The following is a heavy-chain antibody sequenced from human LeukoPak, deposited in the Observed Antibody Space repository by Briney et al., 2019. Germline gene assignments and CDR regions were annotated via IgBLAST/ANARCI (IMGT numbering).Heavy chain of an antibody. D-gene: IGHD3-10*01. CDR1: GGSISSYY. J-gene: IGHJ6*03. V-gene: IGHV4-59*01. CDR3: ARAQVITSYNYYYYYMDV. Sequence: PSEILSLTCTVSGGSISSYYWSWIRQPPGKGLEWIGYIYYSGSSNYNPSLKRRVTISVETSKNKCSLKLSSVTAADTAVYYCARAQVITSYNYYYYYMDVWGKGTTVTVSS. CDR2: IYYSGSS.